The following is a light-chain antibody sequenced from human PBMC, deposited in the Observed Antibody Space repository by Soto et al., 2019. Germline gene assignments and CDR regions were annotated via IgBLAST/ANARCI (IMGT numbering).Light chain of an antibody. V-gene: IGKV1-5*03. J-gene: IGKJ1*01. CDR1: QSISSW. Sequence: DIQMTQSPSTLSASVGDRVTITCRASQSISSWLAWYQQKPGTAPKLLIYKASTLQSGVPSRFSGSGSVTEFTLTISSLQPDDSATYYCQQYNDNWTFGQGTKVEIK. CDR3: QQYNDNWT. CDR2: KAS.